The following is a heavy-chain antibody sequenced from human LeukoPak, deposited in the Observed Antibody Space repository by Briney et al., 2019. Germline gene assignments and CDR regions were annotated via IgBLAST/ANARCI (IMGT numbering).Heavy chain of an antibody. V-gene: IGHV4-4*02. CDR3: ARSRYGDLDY. CDR1: GGSISSTYW. D-gene: IGHD4-17*01. J-gene: IGHJ4*02. CDR2: IYHSGST. Sequence: PSGTLSLTCAVSGGSISSTYWWSWVRQPPGKGLEWIGEIYHSGSTNYNPSLKSRVTISIDKSKNQFSLMLYSVTAADTAVYYCARSRYGDLDYWGQGTLVTVSS.